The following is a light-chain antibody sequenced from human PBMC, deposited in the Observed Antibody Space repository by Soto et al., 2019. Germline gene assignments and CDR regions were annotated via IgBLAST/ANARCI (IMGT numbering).Light chain of an antibody. J-gene: IGKJ5*01. V-gene: IGKV3-15*01. CDR3: QQYHNWPIT. CDR2: DAS. Sequence: EIVLTQSPATLSVSPGECATLXCRASQSVSSNLAWHQQKPGQAPRILMYDASTRATGISARFSGSGSGTEFTLTISSLQSEDFAVYHCQQYHNWPITFGQGTRLEIK. CDR1: QSVSSN.